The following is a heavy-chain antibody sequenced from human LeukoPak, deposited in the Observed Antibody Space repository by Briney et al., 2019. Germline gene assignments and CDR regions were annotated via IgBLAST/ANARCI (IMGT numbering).Heavy chain of an antibody. J-gene: IGHJ4*02. CDR3: TRHAPD. V-gene: IGHV3-73*01. CDR2: IRSKANSYAT. CDR1: A. Sequence: AMXXVXQAXXKGLVWVGRIRSKANSYATAYAASVKGRFTISRDDSKNTAYLQMNSLKTEDTAVYYCTRHAPDWGQGTLVTVSS.